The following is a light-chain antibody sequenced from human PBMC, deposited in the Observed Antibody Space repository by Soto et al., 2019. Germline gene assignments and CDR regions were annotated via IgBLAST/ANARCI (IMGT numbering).Light chain of an antibody. J-gene: IGKJ1*01. CDR3: QQYNNWLWT. Sequence: EIVMTQSPATLSVSPGERATLSCRASQSVSNSLAWYQQKPGQTPRLLIYGASIRATGIPDRFSGSGSGTEFTLTISSLQSEDFAVYYCQQYNNWLWTFGQGTKVEIK. CDR1: QSVSNS. CDR2: GAS. V-gene: IGKV3-15*01.